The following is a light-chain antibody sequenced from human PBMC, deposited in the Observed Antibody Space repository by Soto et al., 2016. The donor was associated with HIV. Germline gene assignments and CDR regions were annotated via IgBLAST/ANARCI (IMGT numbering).Light chain of an antibody. CDR1: QSIGRF. CDR3: TTELQYPSV. V-gene: IGKV1-39*01. CDR2: DAS. J-gene: IGKJ1*01. Sequence: DIQMTQSPSSLSASVGDRVTITCRASQSIGRFLNWYQQISGKAPNLLIYDASTLQSGVPSRFSGSGSGTDFTLIISSLQPEDFATYYCTTELQYPSVFGQGTMVEIK.